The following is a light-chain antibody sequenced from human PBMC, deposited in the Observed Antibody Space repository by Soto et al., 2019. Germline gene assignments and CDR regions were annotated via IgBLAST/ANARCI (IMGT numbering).Light chain of an antibody. CDR3: SSYASISTPL. Sequence: QSALTQPASVSGSPGQSITISCTGTSSDVGGYHYVSWYQQHPGKAPKLMLYDVSNRPSGVSNRFSGSKSGNTASLTISGLQAEDEADYYCSSYASISTPLFGGGTKLTVL. CDR2: DVS. V-gene: IGLV2-14*01. J-gene: IGLJ2*01. CDR1: SSDVGGYHY.